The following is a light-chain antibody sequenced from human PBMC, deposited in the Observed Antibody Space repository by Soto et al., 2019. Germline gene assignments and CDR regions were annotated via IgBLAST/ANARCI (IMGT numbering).Light chain of an antibody. J-gene: IGLJ1*01. V-gene: IGLV2-8*01. CDR2: EVS. CDR3: SSYAGTDNYV. CDR1: SSDVGGYNY. Sequence: QSALTQPPSASGSPGQSVTISCTGTSSDVGGYNYVSWYQQHPGKAPKLMIYEVSKRPSGVPDRFSGSKSANTASLTVSGLQAEDEADYYCSSYAGTDNYVFGTGTKRTVL.